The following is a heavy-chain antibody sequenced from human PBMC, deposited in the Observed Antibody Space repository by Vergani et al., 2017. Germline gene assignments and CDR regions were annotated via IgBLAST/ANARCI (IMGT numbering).Heavy chain of an antibody. CDR1: GFTFSSYS. J-gene: IGHJ3*02. Sequence: VQILQSGGGLVQPGGSLRLSCAASGFTFSSYSMNWVRQAPGKGLEWVSYISSSSSTIYYADSVKGRFTISRDNAKNSLYLQMNSLRAEDTAVYYCARENGDYVGAFDIWGQGTMVTVSS. V-gene: IGHV3-48*01. CDR2: ISSSSSTI. D-gene: IGHD4-17*01. CDR3: ARENGDYVGAFDI.